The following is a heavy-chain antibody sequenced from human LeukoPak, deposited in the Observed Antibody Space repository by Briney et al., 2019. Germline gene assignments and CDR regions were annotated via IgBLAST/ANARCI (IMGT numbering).Heavy chain of an antibody. D-gene: IGHD6-19*01. CDR2: ISVSGDTK. V-gene: IGHV3-23*01. CDR3: AQGYSSGWYPY. CDR1: GFTITDYG. J-gene: IGHJ4*02. Sequence: TGGSLRLSCAVSGFTITDYGMSWVRQAPGKGLEWVSAISVSGDTKYYADSVKGRFIISRDNSGNTLYLQINSLRAEDTALYYCAQGYSSGWYPYWGQGTLVTVSS.